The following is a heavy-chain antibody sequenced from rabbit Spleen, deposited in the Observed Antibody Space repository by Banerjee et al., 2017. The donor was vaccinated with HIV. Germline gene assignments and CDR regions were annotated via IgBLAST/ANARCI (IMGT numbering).Heavy chain of an antibody. CDR2: INAVTGKA. CDR1: GFSFSNKAV. Sequence: QEQLEESGGGLVKPGASLTLTCTASGFSFSNKAVMCWVRQAPGKGLEWIACINAVTGKAVYATWAKGRFTFSKTSSTTVTLQVTSLTAADTATYFCARGNDNAGDGYALWGPGTLVTVS. V-gene: IGHV1S45*01. CDR3: ARGNDNAGDGYAL. J-gene: IGHJ4*01. D-gene: IGHD3-3*01.